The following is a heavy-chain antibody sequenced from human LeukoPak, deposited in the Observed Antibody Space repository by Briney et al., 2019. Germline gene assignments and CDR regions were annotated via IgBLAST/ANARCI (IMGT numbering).Heavy chain of an antibody. Sequence: GGSLRLSCAASGFTFSSYWMHWVRQVPGKGLVWVSRISSDGSSTTYADSVKGRFTISRDNAKNTLYLQMTSLRAEDTAVYYCARGHASPAGVYWGQGTLVTVSS. CDR1: GFTFSSYW. CDR3: ARGHASPAGVY. D-gene: IGHD2-8*02. V-gene: IGHV3-74*01. CDR2: ISSDGSST. J-gene: IGHJ4*02.